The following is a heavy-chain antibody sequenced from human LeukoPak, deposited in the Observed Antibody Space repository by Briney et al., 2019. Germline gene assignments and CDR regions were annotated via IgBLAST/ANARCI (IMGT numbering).Heavy chain of an antibody. J-gene: IGHJ4*02. D-gene: IGHD2-15*01. CDR1: GFTFGDYA. CDR3: SARRLREDIHDF. CDR2: IRGKAYGGTT. Sequence: GGSLRLSCTTSGFTFGDYAMTWVRQAPGKGLEWVGFIRGKAYGGTTDYAASLRGRVSISRDDSKSVAYLQMNSLKNEDTAIYYCSARRLREDIHDFWGRGTLVTVSP. V-gene: IGHV3-49*04.